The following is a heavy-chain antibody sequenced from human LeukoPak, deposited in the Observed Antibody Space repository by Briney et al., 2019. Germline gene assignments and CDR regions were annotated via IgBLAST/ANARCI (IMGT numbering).Heavy chain of an antibody. CDR2: IRSKTYGGTP. CDR1: GFTFGDYG. D-gene: IGHD5-12*01. V-gene: IGHV3-49*04. J-gene: IGHJ4*02. CDR3: AKRLPHHFDY. Sequence: GGSLRLSCTASGFTFGDYGVSWVRQAPGKGLEWISFIRSKTYGGTPEYAASVKGRFTISRDNSKNTLFLHMNSLRAEDTAVYYCAKRLPHHFDYWGQGTLVTVSS.